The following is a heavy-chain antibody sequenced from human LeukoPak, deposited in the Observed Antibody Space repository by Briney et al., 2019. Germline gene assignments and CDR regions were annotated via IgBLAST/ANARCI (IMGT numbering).Heavy chain of an antibody. CDR3: ASGDFDWLLIDY. CDR2: INAGNGNT. Sequence: ASVKVSCTASGYTFTSYAMHWVRQAPGQRLEWMGWINAGNGNTKYSRKFQGRVTITRDTSASTAYMELSSLRSEDTAVYYCASGDFDWLLIDYWGQGTLVTVSS. D-gene: IGHD3-9*01. J-gene: IGHJ4*02. V-gene: IGHV1-3*01. CDR1: GYTFTSYA.